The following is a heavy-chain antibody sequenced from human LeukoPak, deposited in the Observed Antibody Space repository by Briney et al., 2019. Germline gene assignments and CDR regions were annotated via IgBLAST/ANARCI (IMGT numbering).Heavy chain of an antibody. Sequence: SQTLSLTCTVSGGSISSGSYYWSWIRQPAGKGLEGIGRIYTSGSTNYNPSLKSRVTISVDTSKNQFSLKLSSVTAADTAVYYCVRGGGNSPLWGQGTLVTVSS. CDR3: VRGGGNSPL. CDR1: GGSISSGSYY. V-gene: IGHV4-61*02. D-gene: IGHD4-23*01. J-gene: IGHJ4*02. CDR2: IYTSGST.